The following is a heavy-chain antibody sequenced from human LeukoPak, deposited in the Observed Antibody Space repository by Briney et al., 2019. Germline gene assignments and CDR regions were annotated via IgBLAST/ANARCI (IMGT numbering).Heavy chain of an antibody. CDR2: IYASGSA. CDR1: GGSVSGHY. Sequence: SETLSLTCAVSGGSVSGHYWDWIRQPPGKGLEWIGYIYASGSANYNPSLKSRVTISLDTSRNQFSLKLSSVTTADTAVYYCARSVVTLYWYFDLWGRGTLVTVSS. CDR3: ARSVVTLYWYFDL. J-gene: IGHJ2*01. V-gene: IGHV4-59*02. D-gene: IGHD4-23*01.